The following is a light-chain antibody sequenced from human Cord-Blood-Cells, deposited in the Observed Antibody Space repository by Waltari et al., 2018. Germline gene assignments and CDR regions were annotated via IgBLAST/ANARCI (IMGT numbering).Light chain of an antibody. Sequence: QSALTQPASVSGSPGQSITISCTGTSSDVGGYNYVSWYQQPPGKAPKLMIYDVSKRPSGVSNRFSGSKSGNTASLTISGLQAEDEADYYYSSYTSSSTLVFGGGTKLTVL. V-gene: IGLV2-14*01. J-gene: IGLJ2*01. CDR2: DVS. CDR3: SSYTSSSTLV. CDR1: SSDVGGYNY.